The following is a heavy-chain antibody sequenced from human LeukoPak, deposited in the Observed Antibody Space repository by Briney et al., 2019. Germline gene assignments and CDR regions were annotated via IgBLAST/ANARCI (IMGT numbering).Heavy chain of an antibody. CDR2: ISSYNGNT. J-gene: IGHJ4*02. D-gene: IGHD6-25*01. CDR1: GYSFTSYG. Sequence: ASVKVSCKASGYSFTSYGISWVRQAPGQGLEWMGWISSYNGNTHYAQNFQGRVTMTTDTSTSTAYLELRSLRSDDTAMYYCARASAAAFDYWGQGTLVTVSS. CDR3: ARASAAAFDY. V-gene: IGHV1-18*01.